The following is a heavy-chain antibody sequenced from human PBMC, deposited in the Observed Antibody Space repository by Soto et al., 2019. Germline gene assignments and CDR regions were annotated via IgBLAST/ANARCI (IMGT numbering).Heavy chain of an antibody. D-gene: IGHD5-12*01. CDR1: GFTFSSYW. Sequence: GESLKISCVGSGFTFSSYWMGWVRQTPGKGLEWVATIKADGTEKYYVDSVKGRFTFSRDNAKTSVYLEMNSLRAEDTAVYYCVTAVRGYNANGDLWGHGTTVTVSS. CDR2: IKADGTEK. V-gene: IGHV3-7*03. CDR3: VTAVRGYNANGDL. J-gene: IGHJ6*02.